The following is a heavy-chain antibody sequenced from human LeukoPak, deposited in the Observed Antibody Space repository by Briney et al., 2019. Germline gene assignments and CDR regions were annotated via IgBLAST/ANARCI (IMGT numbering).Heavy chain of an antibody. V-gene: IGHV1-18*01. CDR3: ARGSYYYDSSGRSPFLEYFQH. CDR1: GYTFTSYG. J-gene: IGHJ1*01. Sequence: GSVKVSCKASGYTFTSYGISWVRQAPGQGLEWMGWISAYNGNTNYAQKLQGRVTMTTDTSTSTAYMELRSLRSDDTAVYYCARGSYYYDSSGRSPFLEYFQHWGQGTLVTVSS. CDR2: ISAYNGNT. D-gene: IGHD3-22*01.